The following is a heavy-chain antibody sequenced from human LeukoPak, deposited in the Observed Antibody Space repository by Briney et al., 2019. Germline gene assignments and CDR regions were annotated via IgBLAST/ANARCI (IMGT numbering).Heavy chain of an antibody. J-gene: IGHJ4*02. CDR1: GYTFTSYG. V-gene: IGHV1-18*01. Sequence: ASVKVSCKASGYTFTSYGISWVRQAPGRGLVWMGWISAYNGNTNYAQKLQGRVTMTTDTSTSTAYMELRSLRSDDTAVYYCARLTHITMIVVANLDYWGQGTLVTVSS. CDR2: ISAYNGNT. CDR3: ARLTHITMIVVANLDY. D-gene: IGHD3-22*01.